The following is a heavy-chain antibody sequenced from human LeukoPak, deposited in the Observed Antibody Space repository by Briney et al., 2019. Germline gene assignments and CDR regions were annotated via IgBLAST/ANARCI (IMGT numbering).Heavy chain of an antibody. CDR3: ARTTEGYCRGVSCYYYYYYMDV. D-gene: IGHD2-15*01. CDR1: GFTFSSYG. CDR2: IYYSGST. V-gene: IGHV4-59*01. Sequence: KAGGSLRLSCAASGFTFSSYGMHWVRQAPGKGLEWIGYIYYSGSTNYNPSLKSRVTVSVDTSKNQFSLKLRSVTAADTAVYYCARTTEGYCRGVSCYYYYYYMDVWGKGTTVTVSS. J-gene: IGHJ6*03.